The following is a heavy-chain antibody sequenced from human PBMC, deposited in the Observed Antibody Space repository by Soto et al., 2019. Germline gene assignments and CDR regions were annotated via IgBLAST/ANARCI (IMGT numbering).Heavy chain of an antibody. CDR3: ARDFGTPGGYYYYGMDV. Sequence: GGSLRLSCAASGFTFSSYSMNWVRQAPGKVLEWVSSISSSSSYIYYADSLKGRFTISRDNAKNSLYLQMNSLRAEDTAVYYCARDFGTPGGYYYYGMDVWGQGTTVTVYS. D-gene: IGHD1-1*01. CDR2: ISSSSSYI. J-gene: IGHJ6*02. CDR1: GFTFSSYS. V-gene: IGHV3-21*01.